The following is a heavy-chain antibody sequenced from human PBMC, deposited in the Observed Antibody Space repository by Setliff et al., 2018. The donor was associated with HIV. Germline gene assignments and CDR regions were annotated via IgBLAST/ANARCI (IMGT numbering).Heavy chain of an antibody. D-gene: IGHD3-3*01. CDR3: MRGRSITIFGVAYFDF. Sequence: SETLSLTCAVSGYSISTAYYWGWIRQPPGKGLEWIGSVYQSGTTYYNPSLKRRVTISVDMSNNQFFLKVTSVTAADTALYYCMRGRSITIFGVAYFDFWGQGTQVTVSS. CDR2: VYQSGTT. CDR1: GYSISTAYY. V-gene: IGHV4-38-2*01. J-gene: IGHJ4*02.